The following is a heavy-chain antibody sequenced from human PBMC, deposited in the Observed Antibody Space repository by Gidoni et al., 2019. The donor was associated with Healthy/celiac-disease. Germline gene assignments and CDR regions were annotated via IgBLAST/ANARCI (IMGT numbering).Heavy chain of an antibody. Sequence: VQLQQRGAGLLKPSETLSLTCAVYGRSLSGYYWGWFRQPPGKGLEWIGEINHSGSTNYNPSLKSRVTIAVDTSKNQFSLKLSSVTAADTAVYYCARGQIVVVTAILANFDYWGQGTLVTVSS. CDR3: ARGQIVVVTAILANFDY. V-gene: IGHV4-34*01. CDR2: INHSGST. J-gene: IGHJ4*02. CDR1: GRSLSGYY. D-gene: IGHD2-21*02.